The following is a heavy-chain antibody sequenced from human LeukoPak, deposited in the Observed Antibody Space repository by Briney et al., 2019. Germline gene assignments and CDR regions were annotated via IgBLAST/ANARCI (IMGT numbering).Heavy chain of an antibody. V-gene: IGHV1-8*03. CDR2: MNPNSGNT. CDR1: GGTFSSYA. CDR3: ATGGLDWFDP. Sequence: ASVKVSCKASGGTFSSYAISWVRQAPGQGLEWMGWMNPNSGNTGYAQKFQGRVTITRNTSISTAYMELSSLRSEDTAVYYCATGGLDWFDPWGQGTLVTVSS. J-gene: IGHJ5*02.